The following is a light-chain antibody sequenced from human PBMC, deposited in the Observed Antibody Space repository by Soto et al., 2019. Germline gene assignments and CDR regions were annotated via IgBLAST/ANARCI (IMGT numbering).Light chain of an antibody. J-gene: IGKJ4*01. V-gene: IGKV3-20*01. CDR2: GAS. CDR1: QSVSSTY. CDR3: QQYDDSPPRHT. Sequence: ESVLTQSPGTLSLSPGERATLSCRTSQSVSSTYLAWYQQKPGQAPRLISYGASTRAIGIPAKFSGRGSATEFSLTISRPEPEDFAVYYCQQYDDSPPRHTFGGGTKVESK.